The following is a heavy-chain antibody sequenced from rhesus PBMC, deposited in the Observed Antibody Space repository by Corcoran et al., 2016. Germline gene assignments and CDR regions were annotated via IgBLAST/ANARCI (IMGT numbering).Heavy chain of an antibody. CDR2: INSGGGST. CDR1: GFTFSSNW. CDR3: AKGNYYDSGYYSFGLDS. J-gene: IGHJ6*01. Sequence: EVQLVESGGGLAKPGGSLRLPCAASGFTFSSNWMNGGRQAQGKGRGGVSAINSGGGSTYYADSVKGRFTISRDNSKNTLSLQMNSLRAEDTAVYYCAKGNYYDSGYYSFGLDSWGQGVVVTVSS. D-gene: IGHD3-28*01. V-gene: IGHV3S25*01.